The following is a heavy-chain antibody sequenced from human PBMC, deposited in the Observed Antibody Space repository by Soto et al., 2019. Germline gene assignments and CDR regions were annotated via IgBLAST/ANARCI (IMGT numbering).Heavy chain of an antibody. Sequence: GASVKVSCKVSGYTLTELSMHWVRQAPGKGLEWMGGFDPEDGETIYAQKFQGRATMTEDTSTDTAYMELSSLRSEDTAVYYCATESYYDILTGFDYWGQGTLVTVSS. J-gene: IGHJ4*02. V-gene: IGHV1-24*01. D-gene: IGHD3-9*01. CDR2: FDPEDGET. CDR3: ATESYYDILTGFDY. CDR1: GYTLTELS.